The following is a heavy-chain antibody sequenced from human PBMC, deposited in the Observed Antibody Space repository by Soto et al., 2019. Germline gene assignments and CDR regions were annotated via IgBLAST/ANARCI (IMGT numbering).Heavy chain of an antibody. CDR2: IYYSGST. Sequence: QVQLQESGPGLVKPSQTLSLTCTVSGGSISSGGYYWSWIRQHPGKGLEWIGYIYYSGSTYYNPSLKRRVTISVDTSKNQFSLKVSSVTAADTAVDYCAGWGYDSSGYYYGMDVWGQGTTVTVSS. J-gene: IGHJ6*02. D-gene: IGHD3-22*01. V-gene: IGHV4-31*03. CDR3: AGWGYDSSGYYYGMDV. CDR1: GGSISSGGYY.